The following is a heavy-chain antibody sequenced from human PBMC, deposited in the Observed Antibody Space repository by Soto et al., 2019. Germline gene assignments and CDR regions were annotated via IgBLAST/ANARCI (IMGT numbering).Heavy chain of an antibody. CDR2: IIPIFGTE. J-gene: IGHJ6*02. D-gene: IGHD6-6*01. CDR1: GGTFSSYA. V-gene: IGHV1-69*05. CDR3: ARVMDSSSGYYGMDV. Sequence: GASVKVSCKASGGTFSSYAISWVRQAPGQGLEWMGGIIPIFGTENYAQKLQGRVTMTTDTSTSTAYMELRSLRSDDTAVYYCARVMDSSSGYYGMDVWGQGTTVTVSS.